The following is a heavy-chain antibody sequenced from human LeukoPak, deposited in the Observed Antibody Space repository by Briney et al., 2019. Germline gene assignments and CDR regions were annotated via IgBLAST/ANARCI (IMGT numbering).Heavy chain of an antibody. D-gene: IGHD6-19*01. CDR1: GFTFDDYA. J-gene: IGHJ4*02. CDR3: AKDSKALAGTGNIDY. Sequence: GGSLRLSCAASGFTFDDYAMHWVRQAPGKGLEWVSLISWDGGSSYYADSVKGRFTISRDNSKNSLYLQMNGLRAQDTALYYCAKDSKALAGTGNIDYWGQGTLVTVSS. V-gene: IGHV3-43D*03. CDR2: ISWDGGSS.